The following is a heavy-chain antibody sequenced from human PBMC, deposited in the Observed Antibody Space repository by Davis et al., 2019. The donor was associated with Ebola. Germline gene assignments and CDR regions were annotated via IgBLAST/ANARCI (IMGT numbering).Heavy chain of an antibody. CDR2: ISGSGGST. J-gene: IGHJ4*02. Sequence: GESLKISCAASGFTFSSYAMSWVRQAPGKGLEWVSAISGSGGSTYYADSVKGRFTISRDNSKNTLYLQMNSLRAEDTAVYYCARGYNDNDYGGDYWGQGTLVTVSS. V-gene: IGHV3-23*01. CDR3: ARGYNDNDYGGDY. CDR1: GFTFSSYA. D-gene: IGHD5-12*01.